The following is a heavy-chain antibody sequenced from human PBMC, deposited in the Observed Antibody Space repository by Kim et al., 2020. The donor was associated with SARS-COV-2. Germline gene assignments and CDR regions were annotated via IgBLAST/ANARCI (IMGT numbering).Heavy chain of an antibody. Sequence: TYYRASLKSRVTMSVDTSKNQVFLRLTSVTSADTATYFCARDVYTYGYFDYWGQGALVTVSS. J-gene: IGHJ4*02. D-gene: IGHD3-22*01. V-gene: IGHV4-28*03. CDR3: ARDVYTYGYFDY. CDR2: T.